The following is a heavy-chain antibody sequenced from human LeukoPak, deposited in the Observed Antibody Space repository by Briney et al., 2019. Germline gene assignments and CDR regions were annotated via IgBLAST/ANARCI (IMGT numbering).Heavy chain of an antibody. D-gene: IGHD3-22*01. V-gene: IGHV3-23*01. Sequence: GGSLRLSCVASGFTFRSYAMSWVRQAPGKGLEWVSTISGSGVSTDYAVSVKGRFTISRDNSKNTLYLQMSSLRAEDTAVYYCAKVYGIIVGTNYFDYWGQGTLVTVSS. CDR3: AKVYGIIVGTNYFDY. J-gene: IGHJ4*02. CDR1: GFTFRSYA. CDR2: ISGSGVST.